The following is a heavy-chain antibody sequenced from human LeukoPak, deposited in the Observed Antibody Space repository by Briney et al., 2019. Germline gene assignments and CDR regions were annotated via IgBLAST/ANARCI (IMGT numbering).Heavy chain of an antibody. CDR3: ARRRAEGGSNGHYNWFDP. V-gene: IGHV4-59*08. Sequence: SETLSLTCTVSGDSITSDYWSWMRQPPGKGLEWIGSMSYSGSTNYNPSLKSRVTMSVDTTKNQFSLRLNSVTAADTAVYYCARRRAEGGSNGHYNWFDPWGQGTLVTVSS. D-gene: IGHD6-13*01. CDR1: GDSITSDY. CDR2: MSYSGST. J-gene: IGHJ5*02.